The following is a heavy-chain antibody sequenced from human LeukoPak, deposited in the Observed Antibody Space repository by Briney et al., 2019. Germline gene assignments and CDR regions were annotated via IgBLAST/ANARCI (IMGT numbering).Heavy chain of an antibody. D-gene: IGHD6-19*01. J-gene: IGHJ5*02. CDR1: GGSISSYY. CDR3: ARQGSGWYNWFDP. CDR2: IYYSGST. V-gene: IGHV4-59*08. Sequence: SETLSLTCTVSGGSISSYYWSWIRQPPGKGLEWIGYIYYSGSTNYNPSLKSRVTISVDASKNQFSLKLISVTAADSAVYYCARQGSGWYNWFDPCGQGTLVTVSS.